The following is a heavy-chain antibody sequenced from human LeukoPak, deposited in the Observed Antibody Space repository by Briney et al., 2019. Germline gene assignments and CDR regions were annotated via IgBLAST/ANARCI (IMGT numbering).Heavy chain of an antibody. CDR2: ISYDGSNK. Sequence: PGRSLRLSCAASGFTFSSYGMHWVRQAPGKGLEWVAVISYDGSNKYYADSVKGRFTISRVNSKNTLYLQMNSLRAEDTAVYYCAKSSMDVWGQGTTVTVSS. V-gene: IGHV3-30*18. J-gene: IGHJ6*02. CDR1: GFTFSSYG. CDR3: AKSSMDV.